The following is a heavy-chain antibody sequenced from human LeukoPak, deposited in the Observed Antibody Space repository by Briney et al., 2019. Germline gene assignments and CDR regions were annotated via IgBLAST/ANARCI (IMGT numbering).Heavy chain of an antibody. CDR1: GFTFNIYA. CDR2: ISGSGGTT. CDR3: AKDNGCGLAAADTLGYFDY. V-gene: IGHV3-23*01. D-gene: IGHD6-13*01. Sequence: QPGGSLRLSCAASGFTFNIYAMTWVRQAPGKGLEWVSAISGSGGTTHSTDSVKGRFTISRDNSKNTLYLQMNGLRAEDTAVYYCAKDNGCGLAAADTLGYFDYWGQGTLVTVSS. J-gene: IGHJ4*02.